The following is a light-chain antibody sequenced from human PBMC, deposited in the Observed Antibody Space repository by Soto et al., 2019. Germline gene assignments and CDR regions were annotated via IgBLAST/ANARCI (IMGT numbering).Light chain of an antibody. CDR3: QQDDHRPIT. CDR1: QSLLYSNGYNY. J-gene: IGKJ5*01. Sequence: DIVMTQSPLSLPVTPGEPASISCRSSQSLLYSNGYNYLDWYLQKPGQSPQLLIYLGSNRASGVPDRFSGSGSGTDFTFTISSLQPEDFATYHCQQDDHRPITFGQGTRLEIK. V-gene: IGKV2-28*01. CDR2: LGS.